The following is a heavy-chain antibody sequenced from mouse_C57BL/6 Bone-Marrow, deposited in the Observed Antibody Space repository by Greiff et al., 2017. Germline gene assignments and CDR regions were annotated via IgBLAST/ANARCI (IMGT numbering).Heavy chain of an antibody. CDR2: IYPSDSET. CDR1: GYTFTSYW. V-gene: IGHV1-61*01. CDR3: ARGDSWYFDV. J-gene: IGHJ1*03. Sequence: QVHVKQPGAELVRPGSSVKLSCKASGYTFTSYWMDWVKQRPGQGLEWIGNIYPSDSETHYNQKFKDKATLTVDKSSSTAYMQLSSLTSEDSAVYYCARGDSWYFDVWGTGTTVTVSS.